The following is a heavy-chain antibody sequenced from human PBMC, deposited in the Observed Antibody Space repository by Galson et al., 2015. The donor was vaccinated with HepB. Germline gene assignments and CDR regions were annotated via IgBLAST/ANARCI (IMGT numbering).Heavy chain of an antibody. CDR1: GFTFSSYG. CDR2: ISYDGSNK. Sequence: SMRLSCAASGFTFSSYGMHWVRQAPGKGLEWVAVISYDGSNKYYADSVKGRFTISRDNSKNTLYLQMNSLRAEDTAVYYCARGRSILWNGQDAFDIWGQGTMVTVSS. D-gene: IGHD1-1*01. V-gene: IGHV3-30*03. CDR3: ARGRSILWNGQDAFDI. J-gene: IGHJ3*02.